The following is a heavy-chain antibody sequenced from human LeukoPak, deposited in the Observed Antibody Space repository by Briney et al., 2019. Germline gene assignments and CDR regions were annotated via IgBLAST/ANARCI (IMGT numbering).Heavy chain of an antibody. D-gene: IGHD7-27*01. CDR3: ARHDWGNFDY. CDR1: GGSFSGYY. CDR2: INHSGST. J-gene: IGHJ4*02. V-gene: IGHV4-34*01. Sequence: PSETLSLTCAVYGGSFSGYYWSWIRQPPGKGLEWIGEINHSGSTNYNPSLKSRVTISVDTSKNQFSLKLSSVTAADTAVYYCARHDWGNFDYWGQGTLVTVSS.